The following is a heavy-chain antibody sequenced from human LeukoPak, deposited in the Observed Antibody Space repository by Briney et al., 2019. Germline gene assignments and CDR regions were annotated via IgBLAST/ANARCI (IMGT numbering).Heavy chain of an antibody. CDR1: GGSISSGGYY. J-gene: IGHJ4*02. V-gene: IGHV4-31*03. CDR2: IYYSGST. Sequence: SQTLSLTCTVSGGSISSGGYYWSWIRQHPGKGLEWIGYIYYSGSTYYNPSLKSRVTISVDTSKSQFSLKLSSVTAADTAVYYCARDPGTSTVTGGYFDYWGQGTLVTVSS. CDR3: ARDPGTSTVTGGYFDY. D-gene: IGHD4-17*01.